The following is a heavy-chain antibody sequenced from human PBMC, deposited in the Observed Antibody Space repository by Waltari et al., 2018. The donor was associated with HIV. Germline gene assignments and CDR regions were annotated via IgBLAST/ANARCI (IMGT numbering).Heavy chain of an antibody. V-gene: IGHV1-24*01. CDR2: FGPEDDET. J-gene: IGHJ6*02. CDR3: ATGGGTTSIQLYDLDV. CDR1: GSTLTELS. Sequence: QVQLIQSGAEVKKPGASVKVSCKVFGSTLTELSMHWLRQAPGKGLEWMGGFGPEDDETIYAQKFQGRVTMTEDTSTDSAYMELSSLTSEDTAVYYCATGGGTTSIQLYDLDVWGQGTTVTVSS. D-gene: IGHD1-26*01.